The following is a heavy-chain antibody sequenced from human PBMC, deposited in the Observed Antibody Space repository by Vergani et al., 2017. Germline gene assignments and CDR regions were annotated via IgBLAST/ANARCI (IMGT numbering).Heavy chain of an antibody. CDR2: INPIDSKI. D-gene: IGHD5-12*01. V-gene: IGHV5-51*03. CDR1: ESSFISNE. CDR3: ARRQGDSGYDEHFDY. J-gene: IGHJ4*02. Sequence: EVMLVQPGAELKKPGESLKISCQYSESSFISNEIAWVRQMSGKGLQWMGNINPIDSKIAYSPSFQGQAIMSLDKSITTAYLQWRSLKASDTAIYYCARRQGDSGYDEHFDYWGQGTLVTVS.